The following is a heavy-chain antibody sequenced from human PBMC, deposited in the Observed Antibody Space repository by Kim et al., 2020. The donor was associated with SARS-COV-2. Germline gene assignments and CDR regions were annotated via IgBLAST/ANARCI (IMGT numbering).Heavy chain of an antibody. CDR2: IYYSGST. J-gene: IGHJ4*02. D-gene: IGHD4-17*01. Sequence: SETLSLTCTVSGGSISSYYWSWIRQPPGKGLEWIGYIYYSGSTNYNPSLKSRVTISVDTSKNQFSLKLSSVTAADTAVYYCARDYGGPYGGFDYWGQGTLVTVSS. CDR3: ARDYGGPYGGFDY. V-gene: IGHV4-59*13. CDR1: GGSISSYY.